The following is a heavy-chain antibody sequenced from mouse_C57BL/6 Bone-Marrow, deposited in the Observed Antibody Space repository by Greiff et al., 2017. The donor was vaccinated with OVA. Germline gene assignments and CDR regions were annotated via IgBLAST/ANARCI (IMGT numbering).Heavy chain of an antibody. J-gene: IGHJ2*01. CDR3: ARYKGRVAVDYFDY. CDR1: GFTFTNYY. CDR2: IRNKPNGSTT. Sequence: DVKLVESGGGLVQPGDSLSLSCAASGFTFTNYYMSWVRQPPGKALEWLAFIRNKPNGSTTEYSASVKGRFTISRDNSQSILYLQMNALRAEDIATYYCARYKGRVAVDYFDYWGQGTALTVSS. V-gene: IGHV7-3*01. D-gene: IGHD1-1*01.